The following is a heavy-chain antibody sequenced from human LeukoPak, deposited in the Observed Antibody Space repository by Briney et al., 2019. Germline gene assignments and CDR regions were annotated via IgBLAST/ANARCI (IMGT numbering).Heavy chain of an antibody. CDR2: ISGSGGST. V-gene: IGHV3-23*01. D-gene: IGHD2-2*01. J-gene: IGHJ6*03. Sequence: GGSLRLSCAASGFTFSSYAMSWVRQAPGKGLEWVSAISGSGGSTYYADSVKGRFTISRDNSKNTLYLQMNSLGAEDTAVYYCAKEYCSSTSCYPFHYYYYMDVWGKGTTVTVSS. CDR3: AKEYCSSTSCYPFHYYYYMDV. CDR1: GFTFSSYA.